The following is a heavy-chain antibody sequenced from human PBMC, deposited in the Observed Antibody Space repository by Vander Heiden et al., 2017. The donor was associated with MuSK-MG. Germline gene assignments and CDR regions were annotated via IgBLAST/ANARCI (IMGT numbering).Heavy chain of an antibody. CDR2: VYYSGRT. J-gene: IGHJ4*02. Sequence: QVQLQESGSGLVKPWETLSLTCTGAGGSISSDCWSRSQQRPGQVLVMIGYVYYSGRTNYNPALKCRVTISVDASETQLSLKVTSVTAADTAVYYSARIGGWCRAGYATHWGQVTMVTVNS. D-gene: IGHD3-16*01. CDR1: GGSISSDC. V-gene: IGHV4-59*13. CDR3: ARIGGWCRAGYATH.